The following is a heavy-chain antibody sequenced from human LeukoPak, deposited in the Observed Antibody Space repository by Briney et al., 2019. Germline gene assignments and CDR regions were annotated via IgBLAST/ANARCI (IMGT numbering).Heavy chain of an antibody. Sequence: GESLKISCKGSGYSFINYWIGWVRQMPGKGLEWMGIIYPGDSDTRYSPSFQGQVTISADKSISTAYLQWSSLKASDTAMYYCARTYIAAAGTAYYFDYWGQGTLVTVSS. V-gene: IGHV5-51*01. CDR3: ARTYIAAAGTAYYFDY. D-gene: IGHD6-13*01. CDR1: GYSFINYW. CDR2: IYPGDSDT. J-gene: IGHJ4*02.